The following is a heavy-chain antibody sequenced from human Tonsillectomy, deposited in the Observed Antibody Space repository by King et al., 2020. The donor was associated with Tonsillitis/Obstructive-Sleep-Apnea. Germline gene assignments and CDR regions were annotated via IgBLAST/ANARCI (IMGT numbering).Heavy chain of an antibody. CDR1: GFIFSPYA. J-gene: IGHJ6*02. CDR2: ISYDGSNK. CDR3: ARVPSSRITTAYYYSGMDV. D-gene: IGHD3-10*01. V-gene: IGHV3-30*04. Sequence: QLVQSGGGVVQPGRSLRLSCAASGFIFSPYAMHWVRQAPGKGLEWVAIISYDGSNKCYADSVKGRFTISRDNSKNTLYLQMNSLRAEDTAVYYCARVPSSRITTAYYYSGMDVWGQGTTVTVSS.